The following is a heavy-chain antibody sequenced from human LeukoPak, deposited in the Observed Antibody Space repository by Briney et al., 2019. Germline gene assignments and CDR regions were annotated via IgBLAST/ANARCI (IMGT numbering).Heavy chain of an antibody. Sequence: GASVKVSCKASGYTFTGYYMHWVRQAPGQGLEWMGWINPNSGGTNYAQKFQDRVTLTRDTSISTAYMELSRLRSDDTAVYYCARDQGGSYYMTRLWYFDHWGQGTLVTVSS. CDR2: INPNSGGT. J-gene: IGHJ4*02. D-gene: IGHD1-26*01. CDR1: GYTFTGYY. V-gene: IGHV1-2*02. CDR3: ARDQGGSYYMTRLWYFDH.